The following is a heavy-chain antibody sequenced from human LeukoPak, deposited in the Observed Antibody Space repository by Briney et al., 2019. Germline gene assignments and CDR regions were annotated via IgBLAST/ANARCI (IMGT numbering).Heavy chain of an antibody. CDR2: ISYDGHNE. J-gene: IGHJ6*02. Sequence: GGSLRLSCAASGFTFSGYGMHWVRQAPGKGLEWVAVISYDGHNEYYADSVKGRFTISRDNSKNTVLLQMNSLRVEDTAVYYCAKGIGYGGMDVWGQGTTLIVSS. V-gene: IGHV3-30*18. CDR1: GFTFSGYG. D-gene: IGHD5-12*01. CDR3: AKGIGYGGMDV.